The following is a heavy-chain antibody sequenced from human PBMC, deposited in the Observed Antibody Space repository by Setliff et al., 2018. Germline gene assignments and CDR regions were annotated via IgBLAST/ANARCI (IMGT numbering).Heavy chain of an antibody. D-gene: IGHD6-13*01. Sequence: SETLSLTCTVSNGSISSGNYFWGWIRQPPGKRLEWMGSIFYPGSTYYSPSLKSRLTTSIDTSKNQFSLNLNSVSAADTAVYYCARKPYSTTYYYYYYYMDVWGKGTTVTVSS. CDR3: ARKPYSTTYYYYYYYMDV. J-gene: IGHJ6*03. V-gene: IGHV4-39*01. CDR2: IFYPGST. CDR1: NGSISSGNYF.